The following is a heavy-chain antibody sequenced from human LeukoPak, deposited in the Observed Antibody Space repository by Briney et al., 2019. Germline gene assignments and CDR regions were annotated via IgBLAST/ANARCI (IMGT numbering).Heavy chain of an antibody. CDR3: ARASFLVVVPAASYYMDV. Sequence: ASVKVSCKASGYTFTGYYMHWVRQGPGQGLEWMGWINPNSGGTNYAQKFQGRVTMTRDTSISTAYMELSRLRSDDTAVYYCARASFLVVVPAASYYMDVWGKGTTVTVSS. CDR2: INPNSGGT. D-gene: IGHD2-2*01. CDR1: GYTFTGYY. J-gene: IGHJ6*03. V-gene: IGHV1-2*02.